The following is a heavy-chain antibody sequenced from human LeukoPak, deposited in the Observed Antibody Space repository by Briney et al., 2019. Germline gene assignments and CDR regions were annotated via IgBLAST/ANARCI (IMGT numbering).Heavy chain of an antibody. D-gene: IGHD3-10*01. J-gene: IGHJ4*02. CDR1: GGSFSGYY. CDR3: ARGLRRFGELRSNLDC. Sequence: SETLSLTCAVYGGSFSGYYWSWIRQPPGKGLEWIGEINHSGSTNYNPSLKSRVTISVDTSKNQFSLKLSSVTAADTAVYYCARGLRRFGELRSNLDCWGQGTLVTVSS. CDR2: INHSGST. V-gene: IGHV4-34*01.